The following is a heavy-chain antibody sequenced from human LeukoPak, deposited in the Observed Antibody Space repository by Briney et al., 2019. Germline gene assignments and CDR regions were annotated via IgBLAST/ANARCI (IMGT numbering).Heavy chain of an antibody. J-gene: IGHJ6*02. CDR3: ARFWGVPYRYGMDV. CDR2: ISSSSSYI. V-gene: IGHV3-21*01. Sequence: GGSLRLSCAASGFTFSSYSMNWVRQAPGKGLEWVSSISSSSSYIYYADSVKGRFTISRDNAKNSLYLQMNSLRAEDTAVYYCARFWGVPYRYGMDVWGQGTTVTVSS. D-gene: IGHD3-10*01. CDR1: GFTFSSYS.